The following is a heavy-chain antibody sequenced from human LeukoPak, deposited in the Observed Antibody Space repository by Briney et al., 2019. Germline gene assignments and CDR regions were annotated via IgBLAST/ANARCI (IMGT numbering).Heavy chain of an antibody. CDR3: ASQGGWLGLPPVDYYYYGMDV. Sequence: GGSLRLSCAASGFTFSSYSMNWVRQAPGKGLEWVSSISSSGSTIYYADSVKGRFTISRDNAKNSLYLQMNSLRAEDTAVYYCASQGGWLGLPPVDYYYYGMDVWGQGTTVTVSS. D-gene: IGHD3-22*01. J-gene: IGHJ6*02. CDR1: GFTFSSYS. CDR2: ISSSGSTI. V-gene: IGHV3-21*04.